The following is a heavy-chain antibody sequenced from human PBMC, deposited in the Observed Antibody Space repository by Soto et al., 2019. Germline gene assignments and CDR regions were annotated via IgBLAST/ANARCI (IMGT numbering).Heavy chain of an antibody. V-gene: IGHV1-69*12. CDR1: GGTFSSYA. D-gene: IGHD4-17*01. J-gene: IGHJ4*02. CDR3: ARGLRRGFGDYPFFDY. Sequence: QVQLVQSGAEVKKPGSSVKVSCKASGGTFSSYAISWVRQAPGQGLEWMGGIIPIFGTANYAQKFQGRVTITADESTSTGYMELSSLRSEDTAVYYCARGLRRGFGDYPFFDYWGQGTLVTVSS. CDR2: IIPIFGTA.